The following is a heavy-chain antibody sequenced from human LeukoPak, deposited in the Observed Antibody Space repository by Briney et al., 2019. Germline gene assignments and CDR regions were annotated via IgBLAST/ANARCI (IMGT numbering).Heavy chain of an antibody. V-gene: IGHV1-18*01. Sequence: GASVKVSCKASGYTFTSYGISWVRQAPGQGLEWVGWISAYNGNTNYAQEFQGRVTMTTDTTTSTAYMELRSLRSDDTAVYYCAMEKYHLLSNWFYPWGQGTLVTVSS. J-gene: IGHJ5*02. CDR3: AMEKYHLLSNWFYP. CDR1: GYTFTSYG. D-gene: IGHD2-2*01. CDR2: ISAYNGNT.